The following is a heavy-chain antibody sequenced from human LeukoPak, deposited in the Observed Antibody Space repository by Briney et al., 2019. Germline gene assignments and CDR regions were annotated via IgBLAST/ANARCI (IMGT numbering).Heavy chain of an antibody. V-gene: IGHV1-69*13. CDR2: VIPMFGTA. J-gene: IGHJ4*02. Sequence: SVKVSCKASGGTFSRYVISWVRQAPGQGLEWMGGVIPMFGTANYAQKFQGKVTITADESTSTAYMELRSLRSEDTAVYYCARGWDYDSGGRPTAYVYWGQGTLVTVSS. CDR3: ARGWDYDSGGRPTAYVY. D-gene: IGHD3-22*01. CDR1: GGTFSRYV.